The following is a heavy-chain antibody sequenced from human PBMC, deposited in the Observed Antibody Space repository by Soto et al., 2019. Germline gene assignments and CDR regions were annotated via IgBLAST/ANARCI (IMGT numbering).Heavy chain of an antibody. CDR1: GFTFSSYA. V-gene: IGHV3-23*01. D-gene: IGHD2-2*01. J-gene: IGHJ6*02. CDR3: ARYIPGVRYYGMDV. CDR2: IGESGTPT. Sequence: EVQLLESGGGLVQPGGSLRLSCAASGFTFSSYAMKWVRQAPGKGLEWVSLIGESGTPTYYADSVKGRFTISRDNSGNTLFLERYSLRAEDTAVSSCARYIPGVRYYGMDVWGQGTTVTVSS.